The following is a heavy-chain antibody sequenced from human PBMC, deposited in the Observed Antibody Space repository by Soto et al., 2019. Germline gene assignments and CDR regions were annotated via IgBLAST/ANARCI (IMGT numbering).Heavy chain of an antibody. Sequence: EVQLMESGGGLLQPGGSLGLSCASSGFTLSMSAVNWVGQAPGKGLEWVSYISDSGDRTYYADSVKGRFTISRDRSKNTVSLQMDSLRAEDTAVYYCAKDRGIIVKAGDAFDVWGQGTKVTVSS. CDR1: GFTLSMSA. D-gene: IGHD3-16*02. CDR3: AKDRGIIVKAGDAFDV. J-gene: IGHJ3*01. V-gene: IGHV3-23*01. CDR2: ISDSGDRT.